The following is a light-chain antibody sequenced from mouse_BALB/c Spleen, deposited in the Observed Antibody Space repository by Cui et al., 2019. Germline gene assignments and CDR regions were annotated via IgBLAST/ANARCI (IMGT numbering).Light chain of an antibody. CDR2: STS. J-gene: IGKJ4*01. CDR3: QQRSSYPFT. CDR1: SSVSY. Sequence: SPGEKVTITCSASSSVSYMHWFQQKPGTSPKLWIYSTSNLASGVPARFSGSGSGTSYSLTISRMEAEDAATYYCQQRSSYPFTFGSGTKLEIK. V-gene: IGKV4-57*01.